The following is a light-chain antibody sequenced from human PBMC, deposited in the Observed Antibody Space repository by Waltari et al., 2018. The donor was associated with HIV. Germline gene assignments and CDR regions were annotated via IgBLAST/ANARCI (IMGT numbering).Light chain of an antibody. J-gene: IGKJ5*01. Sequence: EIVLTQPPGTLSLSPGARATLSCRASHTVSTNYLTWYHQKPGQAPRLLIYGASNRTTGIPDRFSGSGSGTDFTLTISRLEPEDSAVYYCSQYGYSPPITFGQGTRLEI. CDR3: SQYGYSPPIT. CDR1: HTVSTNY. CDR2: GAS. V-gene: IGKV3-20*01.